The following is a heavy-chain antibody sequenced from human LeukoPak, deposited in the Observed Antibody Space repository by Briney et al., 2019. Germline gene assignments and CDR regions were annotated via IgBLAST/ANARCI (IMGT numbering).Heavy chain of an antibody. CDR1: GFTFSSYG. J-gene: IGHJ4*02. D-gene: IGHD3-22*01. Sequence: GGSLRLSCAASGFTFSSYGMHWVRQAPGKGLEWVAVISYDGSNKYYADSVKGRFTISRDNSKNTLYLQMKSLRAEDTAVYYCAKRLDSSDYSFDYWGQGTLVTVSS. CDR3: AKRLDSSDYSFDY. CDR2: ISYDGSNK. V-gene: IGHV3-30*18.